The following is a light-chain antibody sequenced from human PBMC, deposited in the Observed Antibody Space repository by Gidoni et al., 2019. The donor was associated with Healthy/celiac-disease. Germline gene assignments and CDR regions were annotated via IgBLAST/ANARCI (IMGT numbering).Light chain of an antibody. J-gene: IGKJ4*01. V-gene: IGKV1-39*01. CDR3: QQSYSTSALT. Sequence: DIQMTQSPSSLSASVGDRVTITCRARQSSSSYLNWYQQKPGKAPKLLIYAASSLQSGVPSRFSGSGSGTDFTLTISSLQPEDFATYYCQQSYSTSALTFXGXTKVEIK. CDR1: QSSSSY. CDR2: AAS.